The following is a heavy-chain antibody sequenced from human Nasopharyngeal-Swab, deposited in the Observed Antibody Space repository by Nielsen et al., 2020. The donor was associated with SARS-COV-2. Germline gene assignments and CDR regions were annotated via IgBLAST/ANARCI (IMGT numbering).Heavy chain of an antibody. V-gene: IGHV1-46*01. J-gene: IGHJ4*02. CDR2: ISPSGGST. CDR1: GYTFTSYY. D-gene: IGHD3-22*01. Sequence: ASVKVSCKASGYTFTSYYMHWVRQAPGQGLEWMGIISPSGGSTSYAQKFQGRVTMTRDTSTSTVYMELSSLRSEDTAVYYCARDQIGDSSGYDFDYWGQGTLVTVSS. CDR3: ARDQIGDSSGYDFDY.